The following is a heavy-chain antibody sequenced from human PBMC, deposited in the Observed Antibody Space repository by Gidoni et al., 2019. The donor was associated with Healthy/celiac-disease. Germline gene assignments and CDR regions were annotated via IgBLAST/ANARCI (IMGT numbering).Heavy chain of an antibody. Sequence: QVQLQESGSGLVKPSQTLSLTCTVSGGSISSGGYYWSWIRQHPGKGLEWIRYIYYSGSTYYNPSLKSRVTISVDTSKNQFSLKLSSVTAADTAVYYCAREVEQQLVLHAFDIWGQGTMVTVSS. V-gene: IGHV4-31*03. CDR3: AREVEQQLVLHAFDI. CDR2: IYYSGST. J-gene: IGHJ3*02. D-gene: IGHD6-13*01. CDR1: GGSISSGGYY.